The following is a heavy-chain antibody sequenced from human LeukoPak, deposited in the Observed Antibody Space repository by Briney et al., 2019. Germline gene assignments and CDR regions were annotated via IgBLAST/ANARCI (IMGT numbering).Heavy chain of an antibody. D-gene: IGHD6-13*01. V-gene: IGHV3-21*01. CDR3: ARDPAAGTAYYYYMDV. CDR2: IRSSSSYI. Sequence: GGSLRLSCAASGFTFSSYSMNWVRQAPGKGLEWVSSIRSSSSYIYYADSVKGRFTISRDNAKNSLYLQMNSLRAEDTAVYYCARDPAAGTAYYYYMDVWGKGTTVTVSS. CDR1: GFTFSSYS. J-gene: IGHJ6*03.